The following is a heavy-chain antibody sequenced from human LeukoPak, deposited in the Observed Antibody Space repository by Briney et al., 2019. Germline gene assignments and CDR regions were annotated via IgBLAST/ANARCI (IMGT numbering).Heavy chain of an antibody. Sequence: GESLKISCKGSGYSFTSYWIGWVRQMSGKGLEGMGIIYPGDSDNRYSPSFQGQINISPDKPLGTAYLQWSSLKAWETAMYYCGRLRPVTSTAPFDDMDVWGKGTTVTVSS. D-gene: IGHD2-21*02. CDR1: GYSFTSYW. J-gene: IGHJ6*03. CDR2: IYPGDSDN. V-gene: IGHV5-51*01. CDR3: GRLRPVTSTAPFDDMDV.